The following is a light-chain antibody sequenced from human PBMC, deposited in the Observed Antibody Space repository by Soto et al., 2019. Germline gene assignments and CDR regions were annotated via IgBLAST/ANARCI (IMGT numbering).Light chain of an antibody. CDR1: SSDVGIYDL. V-gene: IGLV2-23*02. CDR2: EVT. CDR3: CSYAGSSTFV. Sequence: QSALTQPASVSGSPGQSITISCTGPSSDVGIYDLVSWYKHHPGRAPQLIIYEVTKRPSGVSNRFSGSKSGNTASLTISGLQAEDEADYYCCSYAGSSTFVFGTGTKVTVL. J-gene: IGLJ1*01.